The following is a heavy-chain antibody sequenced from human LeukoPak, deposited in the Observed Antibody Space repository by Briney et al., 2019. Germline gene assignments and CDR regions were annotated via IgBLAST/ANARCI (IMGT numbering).Heavy chain of an antibody. J-gene: IGHJ4*02. V-gene: IGHV6-1*01. D-gene: IGHD4-23*01. CDR1: GDSVSSNSAA. CDR3: ARMTTVVTRAYGY. Sequence: SQTLSLTCAISGDSVSSNSAAWNWIRQSPLRGLEWLGRTYYRSKWYYDYAVSVKSRITINPDTAKNQFSLQLNSVTPEDTAVYYCARMTTVVTRAYGYWGQGTLVTVSS. CDR2: TYYRSKWYY.